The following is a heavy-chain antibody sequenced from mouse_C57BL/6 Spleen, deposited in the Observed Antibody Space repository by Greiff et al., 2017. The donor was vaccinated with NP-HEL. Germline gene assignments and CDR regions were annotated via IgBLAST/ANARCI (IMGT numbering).Heavy chain of an antibody. V-gene: IGHV1-80*01. Sequence: VQLQQSGAELVKPGASVKISCKASGYAFSSYWMNWVKQRPGKGLEWIGQIYPGDGDTNYNGKFKGKATLTADKSSSTAYMQLSSLTSEDSAVYFCARVEGLLYYFDYWGQGTTLTVSS. CDR1: GYAFSSYW. J-gene: IGHJ2*01. D-gene: IGHD1-1*01. CDR2: IYPGDGDT. CDR3: ARVEGLLYYFDY.